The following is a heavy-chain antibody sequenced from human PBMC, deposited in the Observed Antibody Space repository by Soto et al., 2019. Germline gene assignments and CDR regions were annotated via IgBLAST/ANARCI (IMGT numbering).Heavy chain of an antibody. CDR3: ARGEPLAYCGGDCYYFQH. CDR2: IIPIFGTA. CDR1: GGTFSSYA. J-gene: IGHJ1*01. Sequence: QVQLVQSGAAVKKPGSSVKVSCKASGGTFSSYAISWVRQAPGQGLEWMGGIIPIFGTANYAQKFQGRVTITADESTSTAYMELSSLRSEDTAVYYCARGEPLAYCGGDCYYFQHWGQVTLVTVSS. D-gene: IGHD2-21*02. V-gene: IGHV1-69*12.